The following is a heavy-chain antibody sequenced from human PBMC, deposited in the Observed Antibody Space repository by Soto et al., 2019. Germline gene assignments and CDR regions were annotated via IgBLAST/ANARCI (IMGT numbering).Heavy chain of an antibody. V-gene: IGHV1-18*04. CDR1: GYTFSSYD. D-gene: IGHD5-12*01. CDR3: ATSYDSGFDP. CDR2: ISPKNGNT. Sequence: ASVKVSCKASGYTFSSYDISWVRQAPGQGPEWMGWISPKNGNTNYAQKFQGRVTMTTDTSTSTAYMELRRLRSDDTAVYYCATSYDSGFDPWGQGTLVTVSS. J-gene: IGHJ5*02.